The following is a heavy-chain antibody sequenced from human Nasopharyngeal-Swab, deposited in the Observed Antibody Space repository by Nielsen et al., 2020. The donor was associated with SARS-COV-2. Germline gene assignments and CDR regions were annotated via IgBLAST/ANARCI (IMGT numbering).Heavy chain of an antibody. D-gene: IGHD3-16*02. CDR1: GGTFSSYA. Sequence: SVKVSCKASGGTFSSYAISWVRQAPGQGLEWMGGIIPIFGPANYAQKFQGRVTITADKSTSTAYMELSSLRSEDTAVYYCARNPVDYDYVWGSYRYRTFDYWGQGTLVTVSS. V-gene: IGHV1-69*06. J-gene: IGHJ4*02. CDR2: IIPIFGPA. CDR3: ARNPVDYDYVWGSYRYRTFDY.